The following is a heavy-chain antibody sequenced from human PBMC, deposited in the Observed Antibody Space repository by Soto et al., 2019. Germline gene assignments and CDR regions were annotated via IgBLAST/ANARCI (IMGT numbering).Heavy chain of an antibody. CDR2: IWYDGSNK. D-gene: IGHD2-21*02. V-gene: IGHV3-33*01. CDR3: ARDCGGDCYHAEYFQH. J-gene: IGHJ1*01. CDR1: GFTFSSYG. Sequence: QVQLVESGGGVVQPGRSLRLSCAASGFTFSSYGMHWVRQAPGKGLEWVAVIWYDGSNKYYADSVKGRFTISRDNSKNALYLRMNSLRAEDTAVYYCARDCGGDCYHAEYFQHWGQGTLVTVSS.